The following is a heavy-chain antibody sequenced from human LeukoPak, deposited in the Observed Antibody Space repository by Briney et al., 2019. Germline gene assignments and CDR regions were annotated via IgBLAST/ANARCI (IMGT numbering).Heavy chain of an antibody. CDR1: GFTFSDYY. CDR2: ISSSGSTI. V-gene: IGHV3-11*04. J-gene: IGHJ5*02. D-gene: IGHD2-21*01. CDR3: ARDGVEFYNWFDH. Sequence: PGGSLRLSCAASGFTFSDYYMSWIRQPPGKGLEWVSYISSSGSTIHYADSVKGRFTISRDDAKNSLYLQMNSLRAEDTAVYYCARDGVEFYNWFDHWGQGTLVTVSS.